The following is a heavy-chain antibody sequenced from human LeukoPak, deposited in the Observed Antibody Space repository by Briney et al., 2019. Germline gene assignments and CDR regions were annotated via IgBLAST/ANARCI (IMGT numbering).Heavy chain of an antibody. D-gene: IGHD4-17*01. Sequence: ASVKVSCKASGYTFTGHYTHWVRQAPGQGLEWVGWINPNSSATNYGQKFQGRVTVTRDTSISTVYIELSSLRVDDTAVYYCARAPFGDHEYFQHWGQGTLVTVSS. CDR1: GYTFTGHY. V-gene: IGHV1-2*02. J-gene: IGHJ1*01. CDR3: ARAPFGDHEYFQH. CDR2: INPNSSAT.